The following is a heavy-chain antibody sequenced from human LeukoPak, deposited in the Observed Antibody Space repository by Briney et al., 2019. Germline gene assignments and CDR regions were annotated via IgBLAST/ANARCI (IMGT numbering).Heavy chain of an antibody. CDR1: GYTFTSYV. CDR2: INAYNDNM. D-gene: IGHD6-19*01. Sequence: ASVKVSCKASGYTFTSYVISWVRQAPGQELECLAWINAYNDNMNYAPKLQDRVTVTTDTSTSTAYMELRSLRSDDTAVYYCARDSSSAWYGHLDYWGQGTLVTVPS. V-gene: IGHV1-18*01. CDR3: ARDSSSAWYGHLDY. J-gene: IGHJ4*02.